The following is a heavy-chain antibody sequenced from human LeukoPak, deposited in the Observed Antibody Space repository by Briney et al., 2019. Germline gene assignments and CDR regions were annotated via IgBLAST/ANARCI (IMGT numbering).Heavy chain of an antibody. CDR1: GSTFSSYA. Sequence: GGSLRLSCAASGSTFSSYAMSWVRQAPGKGLECVSAISGSGGSTHYADSVKGRFTISRDNSKNTLYLQMNSLRAEDTAVYYCAKVPVDSSSWYVDYWGQGTLVTVSS. J-gene: IGHJ4*02. CDR2: ISGSGGST. D-gene: IGHD6-13*01. CDR3: AKVPVDSSSWYVDY. V-gene: IGHV3-23*01.